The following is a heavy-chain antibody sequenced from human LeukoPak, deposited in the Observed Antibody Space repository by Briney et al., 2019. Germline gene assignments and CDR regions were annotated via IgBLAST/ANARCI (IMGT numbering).Heavy chain of an antibody. CDR3: ARDMTGGIWARATSFDH. CDR1: GYTFTGYY. D-gene: IGHD1-14*01. J-gene: IGHJ4*02. Sequence: ASVKVSCKASGYTFTGYYMHWVRQAPGQGPEWMGWINPDSGRSEYGQKFQGRVTFTSDTSSTTIYMEVRSPKSDDTAVYYCARDMTGGIWARATSFDHWGQGTLVTVSS. V-gene: IGHV1-2*02. CDR2: INPDSGRS.